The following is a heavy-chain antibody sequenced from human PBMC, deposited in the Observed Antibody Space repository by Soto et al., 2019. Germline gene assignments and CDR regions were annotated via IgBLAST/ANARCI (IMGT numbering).Heavy chain of an antibody. V-gene: IGHV3-74*01. J-gene: IGHJ6*02. CDR1: EFTFSSYW. D-gene: IGHD3-10*01. CDR3: ARDLSGRADV. Sequence: EVQLVESGGGLVRPRGSLRLSCVASEFTFSSYWMHWVRQVPGKGLVWVSRLNEDGSVTTYADSVKGRFTISRANAKKTLYLQMNSLRAEGTAVYYCARDLSGRADVWGQGTTVTVSS. CDR2: LNEDGSVT.